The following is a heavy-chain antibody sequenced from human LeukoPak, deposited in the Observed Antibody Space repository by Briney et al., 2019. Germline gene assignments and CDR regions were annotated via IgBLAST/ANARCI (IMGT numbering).Heavy chain of an antibody. CDR2: IYPGDSNT. V-gene: IGHV5-51*01. CDR3: ARLFCSGGSCYAVDY. CDR1: GYSFTSYW. Sequence: GESLKISCKGSGYSFTSYWIGWVRQMPGKGLEWMGIIYPGDSNTRYSPSFQGQVTISADKSISTAYLQWSTLKASDTAIDYCARLFCSGGSCYAVDYWGQGTLVTVSS. J-gene: IGHJ4*02. D-gene: IGHD2-15*01.